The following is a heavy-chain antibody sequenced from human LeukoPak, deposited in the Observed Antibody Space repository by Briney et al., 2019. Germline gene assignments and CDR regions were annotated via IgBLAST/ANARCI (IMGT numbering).Heavy chain of an antibody. CDR3: ARDRGSGWTFDY. CDR1: GXTFXSXX. Sequence: PSGGSLRLSCAASGXTFXSXXXXXVXXXPGXXLXWXANIKQXGSEKYYVDSVKGRFTISRDNAKNSLYLQMNSLRAEDTAVYYCARDRGSGWTFDYWGQGTLVTVSS. J-gene: IGHJ4*02. CDR2: IKQXGSEK. V-gene: IGHV3-7*05. D-gene: IGHD6-19*01.